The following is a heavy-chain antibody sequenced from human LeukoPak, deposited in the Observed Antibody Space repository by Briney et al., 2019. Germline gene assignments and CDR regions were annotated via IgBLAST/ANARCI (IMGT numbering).Heavy chain of an antibody. V-gene: IGHV1-18*01. Sequence: AASVKVSCKASGYILTRYGISWVRQAPGQGLEWMGWINAYNGSTNYAQKLQGRVTITTDTSTSTAYMEPRSLRSDGTAVYYCARGPTVITDYYYYYMDVWGKGTTVTVSS. J-gene: IGHJ6*03. CDR3: ARGPTVITDYYYYYMDV. CDR2: INAYNGST. CDR1: GYILTRYG. D-gene: IGHD4-11*01.